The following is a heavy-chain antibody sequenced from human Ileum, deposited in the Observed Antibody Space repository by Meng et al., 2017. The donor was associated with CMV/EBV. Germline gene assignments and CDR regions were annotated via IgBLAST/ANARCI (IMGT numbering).Heavy chain of an antibody. V-gene: IGHV4-30-4*01. Sequence: CAVFGDSIYRAGYYWSWIRQPPGKGLEWIGHIYYNGNTHYNPSLTSRLNISVDTSKNQFSLMLTSVTAADTAVYYCARYFGGYFDYWGQGTLVTVSS. CDR3: ARYFGGYFDY. D-gene: IGHD3-10*01. CDR1: GDSIYRAGYY. J-gene: IGHJ4*02. CDR2: IYYNGNT.